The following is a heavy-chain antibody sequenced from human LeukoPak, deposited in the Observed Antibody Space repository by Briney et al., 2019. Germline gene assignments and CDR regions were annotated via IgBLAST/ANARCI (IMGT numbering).Heavy chain of an antibody. CDR3: ARDRDGYSNYENWFDP. Sequence: SETLSLTCTVSGGSISGSIYYWGWIRQSPGKGLESIGNIHYTGSTYYNPSLKSRVTISVDTSKNQFPLKLSSVTAADTAVYYCARDRDGYSNYENWFDPWGQGTLVTVSS. CDR2: IHYTGST. J-gene: IGHJ5*02. V-gene: IGHV4-39*06. CDR1: GGSISGSIYY. D-gene: IGHD4-11*01.